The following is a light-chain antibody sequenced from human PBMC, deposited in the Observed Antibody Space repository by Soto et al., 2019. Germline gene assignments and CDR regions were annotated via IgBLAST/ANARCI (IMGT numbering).Light chain of an antibody. CDR1: KILVYYDGNTY. V-gene: IGKV2-30*01. J-gene: IGKJ1*01. Sequence: ISYSSSKILVYYDGNTYLNWVQQRPGQSPRRLIYKVSNRDSGVPSRFSGSGSGTEFTLTISSLQPDDFATYYCQHYNSYSEAFGQGTKVDIK. CDR3: QHYNSYSEA. CDR2: KVS.